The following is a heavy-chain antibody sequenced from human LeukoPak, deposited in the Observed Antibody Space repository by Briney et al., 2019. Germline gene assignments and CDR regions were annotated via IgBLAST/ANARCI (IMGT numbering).Heavy chain of an antibody. V-gene: IGHV4-31*03. CDR1: GGSISSGGYY. D-gene: IGHD3-10*01. CDR2: IYYSGST. Sequence: PSETLSLTCTVSGGSISSGGYYWSWIRQHPGKGLEWIGYIYYSGSTYYNPSLKSRVTISVDTSKNQFSLKLSSVTAADTAVYYCARDRGAQYYYGSGGFDIWGQGTMVTVSS. CDR3: ARDRGAQYYYGSGGFDI. J-gene: IGHJ3*02.